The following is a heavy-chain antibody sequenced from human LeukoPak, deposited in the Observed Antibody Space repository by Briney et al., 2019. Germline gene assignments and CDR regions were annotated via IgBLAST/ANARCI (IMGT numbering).Heavy chain of an antibody. CDR3: ARLNYANWFDP. CDR2: IYYSGST. D-gene: IGHD2-2*01. Sequence: SETLSLTCTVSGGSITSYYWSWIRQPPGKGLEWIRYIYYSGSTNHNPSLKSRVTISVDTSKNQVSLKLSSVTAADTAVYFCARLNYANWFDPWGQGTLVTVSS. V-gene: IGHV4-59*01. CDR1: GGSITSYY. J-gene: IGHJ5*02.